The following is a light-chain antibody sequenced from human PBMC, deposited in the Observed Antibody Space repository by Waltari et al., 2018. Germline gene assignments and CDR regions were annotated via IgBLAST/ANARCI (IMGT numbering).Light chain of an antibody. CDR2: GAS. Sequence: DIQMTQFPSTLSASIGDRVTITCRASQSISSWLAWYRQKPGKAPKLLIYGASRLESGVPSTFSGSGSVTEFTRTISSLQPDDFATYYCQQYNSYWTFGQGTKVEIK. CDR3: QQYNSYWT. V-gene: IGKV1-5*01. CDR1: QSISSW. J-gene: IGKJ1*01.